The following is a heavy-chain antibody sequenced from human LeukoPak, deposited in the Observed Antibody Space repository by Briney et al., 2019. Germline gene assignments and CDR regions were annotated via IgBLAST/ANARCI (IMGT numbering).Heavy chain of an antibody. Sequence: GASVKVSCKASGYTFTSYGISWVRQAPGQGLEWMGWTSAYNGNTNYAQKLQGRVTMTTDTSTSTAYMELRSLRSDDTAVYYCARDRVYCSGGSCYPYYFDYWGQGTLVTVSS. CDR2: TSAYNGNT. CDR3: ARDRVYCSGGSCYPYYFDY. J-gene: IGHJ4*02. V-gene: IGHV1-18*04. CDR1: GYTFTSYG. D-gene: IGHD2-15*01.